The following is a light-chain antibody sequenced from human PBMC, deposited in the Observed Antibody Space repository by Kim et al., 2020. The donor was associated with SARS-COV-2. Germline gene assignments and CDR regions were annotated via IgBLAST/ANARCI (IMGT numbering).Light chain of an antibody. CDR1: KLGDKY. J-gene: IGLJ2*01. V-gene: IGLV3-1*01. CDR3: QAWDSSTVV. Sequence: SYELTQPPSVSVSPGQTASITCSGDKLGDKYACWYQQKPGQSPVLVIYQDSKRPSGIPERFSGSNSGNTATLTISLTQAMDEADYYCQAWDSSTVVFGGGTQLTVL. CDR2: QDS.